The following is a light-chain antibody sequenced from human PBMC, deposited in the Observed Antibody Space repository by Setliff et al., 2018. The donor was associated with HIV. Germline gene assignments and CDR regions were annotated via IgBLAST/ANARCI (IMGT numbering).Light chain of an antibody. CDR3: QSYDSSLSGYV. Sequence: QSALAQPPSASGSPGQSVTISCTGSSSNIGAGFDVHWYQQFPGTAPKLLIYSFTNRPSGVPDRFSGSKSGTSASLAIAGLQAEDEADYYCQSYDSSLSGYVFGTGTKVT. CDR2: SFT. CDR1: SSNIGAGFD. J-gene: IGLJ1*01. V-gene: IGLV1-40*01.